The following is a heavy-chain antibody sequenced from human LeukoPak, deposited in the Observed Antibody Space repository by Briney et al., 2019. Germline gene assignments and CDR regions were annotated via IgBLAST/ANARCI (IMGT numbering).Heavy chain of an antibody. V-gene: IGHV1-69*05. J-gene: IGHJ5*02. CDR3: ARVHCTSTVCYTGWFDP. CDR1: GGTLSTHA. CDR2: ITPIFGRA. D-gene: IGHD2-2*02. Sequence: ASVKVSCKASGGTLSTHAMIWVRQAPGQGLEWMGGITPIFGRANYAQRFQGRVTITTEESTSTAYMELSSLRSEDTAVYYCARVHCTSTVCYTGWFDPWGQGTLVTVSS.